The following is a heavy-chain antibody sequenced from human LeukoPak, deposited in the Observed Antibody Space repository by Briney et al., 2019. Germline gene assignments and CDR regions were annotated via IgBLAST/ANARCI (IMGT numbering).Heavy chain of an antibody. CDR1: GFTFSSYS. D-gene: IGHD3-16*01. J-gene: IGHJ5*02. Sequence: GGSLRLSCAASGFTFSSYSMNWVRQAPGKGLEWVSSISSRNTYTYYGDSMKGRFIVSRDNARSSLYLQMNNLTADDTAVYYCAREEYDDVWGTYSWFDPWGQGTLVLVSS. CDR3: AREEYDDVWGTYSWFDP. CDR2: ISSRNTYT. V-gene: IGHV3-21*01.